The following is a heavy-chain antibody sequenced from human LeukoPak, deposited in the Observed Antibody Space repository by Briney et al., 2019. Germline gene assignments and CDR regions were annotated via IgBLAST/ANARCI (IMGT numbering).Heavy chain of an antibody. CDR3: ARRPGYYYDSSDAFDI. Sequence: ASVKVSCKASGYTFTGYYMHWVRQAPGQGLEWMGWINPNSGGTNYAQKFQGWVTMTRDTSISTAYMELSRLRSDDTAVYYCARRPGYYYDSSDAFDIWGQGTMVTVSS. J-gene: IGHJ3*02. D-gene: IGHD3-22*01. CDR1: GYTFTGYY. CDR2: INPNSGGT. V-gene: IGHV1-2*04.